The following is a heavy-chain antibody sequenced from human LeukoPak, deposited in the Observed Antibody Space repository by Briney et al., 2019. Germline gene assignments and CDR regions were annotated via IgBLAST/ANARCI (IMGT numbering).Heavy chain of an antibody. CDR3: AKALQWELLFPH. D-gene: IGHD1-26*01. Sequence: GGSLSLSCAASGFTFTDYYLSWIRQAPGKGLEWVSAISGSGGSTYYADSVKGRFTISRDNSKNTLYLQMNSLRAEDTAVYYCAKALQWELLFPHWGQGTLVTVSS. J-gene: IGHJ4*02. CDR1: GFTFTDYY. V-gene: IGHV3-23*01. CDR2: ISGSGGST.